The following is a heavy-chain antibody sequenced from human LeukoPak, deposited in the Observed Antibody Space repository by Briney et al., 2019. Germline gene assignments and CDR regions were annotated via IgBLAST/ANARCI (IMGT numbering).Heavy chain of an antibody. Sequence: GGSLRLSCAASGFTFSNVWMSWVRQAPGKGLEWVGRIKSRGDGGTTDYAAPVQGRFSISRDDSKDTQYLQMNSLKTEDTAVYYCTWYGSTYGQGNDYWGQGNLDTVSS. CDR2: IKSRGDGGTT. J-gene: IGHJ4*02. CDR1: GFTFSNVW. D-gene: IGHD5-18*01. CDR3: TWYGSTYGQGNDY. V-gene: IGHV3-15*01.